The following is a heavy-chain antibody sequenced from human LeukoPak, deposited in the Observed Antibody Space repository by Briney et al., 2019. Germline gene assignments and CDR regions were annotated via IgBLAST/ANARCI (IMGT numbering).Heavy chain of an antibody. D-gene: IGHD3-10*02. CDR1: GYTFTGYY. CDR2: INPNSGGT. CDR3: AREMVGELLFY. J-gene: IGHJ4*02. Sequence: ASVKVSCKASGYTFTGYYMHWVRQAPGQGLEWMGWINPNSGGTNYARKFQGRVTMTRDTSISTAYMELSRLRSDDTAVYYCAREMVGELLFYWGQGTLVTVSS. V-gene: IGHV1-2*02.